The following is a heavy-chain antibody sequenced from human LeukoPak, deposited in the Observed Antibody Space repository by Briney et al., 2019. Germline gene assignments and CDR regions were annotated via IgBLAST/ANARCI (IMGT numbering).Heavy chain of an antibody. D-gene: IGHD5-18*01. V-gene: IGHV1-2*06. CDR2: INPNSGGT. CDR3: ARGHVDTAMDGY. CDR1: GYTFTGYY. Sequence: ASVKVSCKASGYTFTGYYMHWVRQAPEQGLEWMGRINPNSGGTNYAQKFQGRVTMTRDTSISTAYMELSRLRSDDTAVYYCARGHVDTAMDGYWGQGTLVTVSS. J-gene: IGHJ4*02.